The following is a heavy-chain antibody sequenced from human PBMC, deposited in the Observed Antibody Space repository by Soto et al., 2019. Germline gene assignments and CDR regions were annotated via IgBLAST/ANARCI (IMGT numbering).Heavy chain of an antibody. J-gene: IGHJ6*02. V-gene: IGHV1-18*01. CDR2: ISAYNGNT. Sequence: QVQLVQSGAEVKKPGASVKVSCKASGYTFTSYGISWVRQAPGQGLEWMGWISAYNGNTNYAQKLQGRVTMTTDTSTSRAYMELRRLRSDDTAVYYCARDLRYSYYDSSGYYPTTYYYYGMDVWGQGTTVTVSS. CDR3: ARDLRYSYYDSSGYYPTTYYYYGMDV. CDR1: GYTFTSYG. D-gene: IGHD3-22*01.